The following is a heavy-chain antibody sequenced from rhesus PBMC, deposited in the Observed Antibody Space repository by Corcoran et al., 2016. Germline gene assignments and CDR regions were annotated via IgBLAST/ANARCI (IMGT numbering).Heavy chain of an antibody. CDR1: GGSISGYYY. CDR2: IDGNSPST. V-gene: IGHV4-73*01. Sequence: QVQLQQWGEGLVKPSETLSLTCAVYGGSISGYYYWSWIRQAPGKGLEWFGYIDGNSPSTKYHPSLKNRVTISKDTSKNQFSLKLSSVTAADTAVYYCARTHGSTIREYYFDYWGQGVLVTVSS. D-gene: IGHD4-29*01. J-gene: IGHJ4*01. CDR3: ARTHGSTIREYYFDY.